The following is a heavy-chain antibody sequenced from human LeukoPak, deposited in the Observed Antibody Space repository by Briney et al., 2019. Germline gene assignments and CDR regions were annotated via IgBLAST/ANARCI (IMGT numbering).Heavy chain of an antibody. CDR3: ARDGGAYYYDSSGYFDY. Sequence: SETLSLTCAVYGGSFSGYYWSWIRQPPGKGLEWIGYIYYSGSTNYNPSLKSRVTISVDTSKNQFSLKLSSVTAADTAVYYCARDGGAYYYDSSGYFDYWGQGTLVTVSS. J-gene: IGHJ4*02. V-gene: IGHV4-59*01. D-gene: IGHD3-22*01. CDR1: GGSFSGYY. CDR2: IYYSGST.